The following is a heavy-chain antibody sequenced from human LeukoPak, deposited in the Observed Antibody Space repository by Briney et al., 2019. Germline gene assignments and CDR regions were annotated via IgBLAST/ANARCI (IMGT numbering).Heavy chain of an antibody. CDR1: GFTFSSYA. D-gene: IGHD3-10*01. V-gene: IGHV3-21*01. Sequence: GGSLRLSCAASGFTFSSYAMSWVRQAPGKGLEWVSSISSSSSYIYYADSVKGRFTISRDNAKNSLYLQMNSLRAEDTAVYYCARINYGSGSYQLDYWGQGTLVTVSS. CDR3: ARINYGSGSYQLDY. J-gene: IGHJ4*02. CDR2: ISSSSSYI.